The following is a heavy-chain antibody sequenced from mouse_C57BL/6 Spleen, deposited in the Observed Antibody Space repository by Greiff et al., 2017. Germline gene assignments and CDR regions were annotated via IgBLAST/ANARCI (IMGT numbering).Heavy chain of an antibody. J-gene: IGHJ4*01. D-gene: IGHD2-1*01. CDR3: ARGGAYGKDYYAMDY. CDR1: GYTFTSYW. V-gene: IGHV1-55*01. CDR2: IYPGSGST. Sequence: QVQLQQSGAELVKPGASVKMSCKASGYTFTSYWITWVKQRPGQGLEWIGDIYPGSGSTNYNEKFKSKATLTVDTSSSTAYMQLSSLTSEDSAVYYGARGGAYGKDYYAMDYWGQGTSVTVSS.